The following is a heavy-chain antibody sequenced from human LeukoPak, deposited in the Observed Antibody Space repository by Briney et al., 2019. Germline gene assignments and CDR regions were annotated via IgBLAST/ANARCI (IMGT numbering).Heavy chain of an antibody. D-gene: IGHD5-18*01. CDR2: ISNSGGTT. Sequence: GGSLRLTCAASGFTFSNYAMSWVRQAPGKGLEWDSCISNSGGTTYHTDSVKGRFAISKDSSKNTLFLQMNSLRVEDTAVYYCARTSPGYTYGLLDYWGQGTLVTVSS. V-gene: IGHV3-23*01. J-gene: IGHJ4*02. CDR3: ARTSPGYTYGLLDY. CDR1: GFTFSNYA.